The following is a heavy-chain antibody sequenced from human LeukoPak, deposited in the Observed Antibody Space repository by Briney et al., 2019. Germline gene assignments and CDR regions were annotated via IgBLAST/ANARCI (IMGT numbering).Heavy chain of an antibody. V-gene: IGHV3-30*04. J-gene: IGHJ5*02. CDR1: GFTFSSYA. Sequence: PGRSLRLSCAASGFTFSSYAMHWVRQAPGKGLEWVAVISYDGSNKYYADSVKGRFTISRDNSENTLYLQMNSLRAEDTAVYYCARGIYWFDPWGQGTLVTVSS. CDR2: ISYDGSNK. D-gene: IGHD2-15*01. CDR3: ARGIYWFDP.